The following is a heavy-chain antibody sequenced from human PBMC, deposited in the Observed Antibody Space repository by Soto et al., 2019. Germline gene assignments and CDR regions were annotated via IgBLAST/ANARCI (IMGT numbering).Heavy chain of an antibody. Sequence: SETLSLTCAVSGGSISRSNWWSWVRQPSGKGPEWIGEIYHSGSTNYHPSLKSRVTISVDKSKNQFSLKLTSLTAADTAVYYCARSITFDWLFFDNWGQGTLVTVSS. CDR3: ARSITFDWLFFDN. CDR2: IYHSGST. V-gene: IGHV4-4*02. D-gene: IGHD3-9*01. CDR1: GGSISRSNW. J-gene: IGHJ4*02.